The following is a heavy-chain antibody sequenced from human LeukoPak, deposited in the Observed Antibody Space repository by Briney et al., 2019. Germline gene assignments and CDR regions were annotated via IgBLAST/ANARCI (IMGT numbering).Heavy chain of an antibody. D-gene: IGHD1-20*01. Sequence: SETLSLTSTVSGVSISSYYWSGIRQTPGKGLEWIGYIYYSGSTNYNPSLKSRVTMSVDTSKNQFSLKLSSVTAADTAVYYCARAGITETTSWFYPWGEGTLVNVSS. CDR2: IYYSGST. CDR3: ARAGITETTSWFYP. V-gene: IGHV4-59*01. J-gene: IGHJ5*02. CDR1: GVSISSYY.